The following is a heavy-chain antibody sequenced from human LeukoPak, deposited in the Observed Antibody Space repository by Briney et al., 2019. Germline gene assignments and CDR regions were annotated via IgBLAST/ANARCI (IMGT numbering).Heavy chain of an antibody. Sequence: GGSLRLSCAASGFTFTSCAMNWVRQAPGKGPEWVSTIGGSCSSTYYADSVKGRFTISRDNSKNTLYLQMNSLSAEDTAPYYCARGNGSTWMFDYWGQGTLVTVSS. J-gene: IGHJ4*02. CDR1: GFTFTSCA. V-gene: IGHV3-23*01. CDR3: ARGNGSTWMFDY. D-gene: IGHD6-13*01. CDR2: IGGSCSST.